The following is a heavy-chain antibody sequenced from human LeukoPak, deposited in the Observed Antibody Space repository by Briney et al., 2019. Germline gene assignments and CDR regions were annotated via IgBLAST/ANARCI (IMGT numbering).Heavy chain of an antibody. CDR3: AREYGSGTYYGMDV. J-gene: IGHJ6*02. CDR2: IRYTGTTT. CDR1: GFTFKNYG. V-gene: IGHV3-30*02. D-gene: IGHD3-10*01. Sequence: GGSLRLSCAASGFTFKNYGMHWVREAPGKGLEWVAFIRYTGTTTYYADSVKGRFTISRENAKNSLYLQMNSLRAGDTAVYYCAREYGSGTYYGMDVWGQGTTVTVSS.